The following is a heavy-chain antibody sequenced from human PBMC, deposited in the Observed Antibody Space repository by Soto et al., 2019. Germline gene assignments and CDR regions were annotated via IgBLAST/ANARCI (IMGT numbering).Heavy chain of an antibody. J-gene: IGHJ4*02. CDR2: LSGSGGST. V-gene: IGHV3-23*01. CDR1: GFTFSNYA. Sequence: GGSLRLSCAASGFTFSNYAMSWVRQAPGKGLEWVSTLSGSGGSTYYADSVKGRFTVSRANSNNTLFLQMDSLRVEDTAVYYCAIDLWWYTHWGQGTLVTVSS. CDR3: AIDLWWYTH. D-gene: IGHD2-15*01.